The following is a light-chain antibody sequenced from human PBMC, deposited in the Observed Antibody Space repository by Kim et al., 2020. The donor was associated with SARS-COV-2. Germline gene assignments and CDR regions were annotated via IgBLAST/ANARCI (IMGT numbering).Light chain of an antibody. J-gene: IGKJ4*01. V-gene: IGKV3-20*01. Sequence: SPGERATLSCRASQSVSSSYLAWYQQKLGQAPRLLIYGASSRATGIPDRFSGSGSVTDFTLTISRLEPEDFAVYYCQQYGSSPLTFGGGTKVDIK. CDR3: QQYGSSPLT. CDR1: QSVSSSY. CDR2: GAS.